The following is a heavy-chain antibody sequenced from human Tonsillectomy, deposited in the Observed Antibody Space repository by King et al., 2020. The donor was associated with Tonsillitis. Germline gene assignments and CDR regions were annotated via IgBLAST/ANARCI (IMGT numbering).Heavy chain of an antibody. J-gene: IGHJ4*02. CDR2: INNSGST. CDR1: GGSFSGYY. D-gene: IGHD4-23*01. Sequence: VQLQQWGAGLLKPSETLSLTCAVYGGSFSGYYWSWIRQPPGKGLEWIGEINNSGSTNYNPSLKSRVTILVDTSKNQFSLKLSSVTAADTAVYYCARGLMGLRWRPLDYWGQGTLVTVSS. V-gene: IGHV4-34*01. CDR3: ARGLMGLRWRPLDY.